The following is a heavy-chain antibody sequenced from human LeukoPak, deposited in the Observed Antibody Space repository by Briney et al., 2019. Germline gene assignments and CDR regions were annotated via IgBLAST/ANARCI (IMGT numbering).Heavy chain of an antibody. J-gene: IGHJ4*02. D-gene: IGHD3-22*01. CDR1: GYTFTAYY. V-gene: IGHV1-18*01. CDR3: ARDLMIVVPIDY. Sequence: GASLKVSCKASGYTFTAYYIHWVRQAPGQGLEWMGWISAYNGNTNYAQKLQGRVTMTTDTSTSTAYMELRSLRSDDTAVYYCARDLMIVVPIDYWGQGTLVTVSS. CDR2: ISAYNGNT.